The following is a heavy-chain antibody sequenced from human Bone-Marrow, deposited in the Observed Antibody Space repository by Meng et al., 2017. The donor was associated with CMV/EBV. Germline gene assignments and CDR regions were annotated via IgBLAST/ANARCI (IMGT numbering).Heavy chain of an antibody. Sequence: SETLSLTCAVYGGSFSGYYWSWIRQPPGKGLEWIGYIYYSGSTNYNPSLKSRVTISVDTSKNQFSLKLSSVTAADTAVYYCAGGYYPYYGMDVWGQGPTVTVSS. D-gene: IGHD3-22*01. CDR3: AGGYYPYYGMDV. V-gene: IGHV4-59*01. J-gene: IGHJ6*02. CDR2: IYYSGST. CDR1: GGSFSGYY.